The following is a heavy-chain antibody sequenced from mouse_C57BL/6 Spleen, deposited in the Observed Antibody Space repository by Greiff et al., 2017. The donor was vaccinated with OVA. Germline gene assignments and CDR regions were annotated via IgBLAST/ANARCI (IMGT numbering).Heavy chain of an antibody. V-gene: IGHV1-53*01. CDR1: GYTFTSYW. Sequence: QVQLQQSGTELVKPGASVKLSCKASGYTFTSYWMHWVKQRPGQGLEWIGNINPSNGGTNYNEKFKSKATLTVDKSPSTAYMQLSSLTSEDSAVYYCARSVYYYGSSRYWYFDVWGTGTTVTVSS. CDR3: ARSVYYYGSSRYWYFDV. J-gene: IGHJ1*03. CDR2: INPSNGGT. D-gene: IGHD1-1*01.